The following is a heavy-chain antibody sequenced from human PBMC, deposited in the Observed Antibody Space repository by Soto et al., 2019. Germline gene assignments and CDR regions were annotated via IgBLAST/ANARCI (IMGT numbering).Heavy chain of an antibody. CDR2: IKEDGSEK. D-gene: IGHD2-2*01. Sequence: EVQLVESEGGLVQPGGSLRLSCVASGFTFSDYWMTWVRQAPGKGLEWVANIKEDGSEKYYGDSVKGRFSISRDNAANSLYLQLKYLGAEDTAVYYCATYCSSPSCRSYWGQGTLVTVSS. V-gene: IGHV3-7*05. CDR1: GFTFSDYW. CDR3: ATYCSSPSCRSY. J-gene: IGHJ1*01.